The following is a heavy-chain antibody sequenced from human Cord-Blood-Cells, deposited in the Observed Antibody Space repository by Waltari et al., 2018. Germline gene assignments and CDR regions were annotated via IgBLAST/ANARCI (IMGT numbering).Heavy chain of an antibody. J-gene: IGHJ3*02. D-gene: IGHD3-10*01. Sequence: EVQLVESGGGLVQPGGSLSLSCAASGFTFSRYWLHWVRQAPGKGLGWVSRINRDGSSTSYADSVKGRFTISRDNSKNTLYLQMSSLRGEDTAVYDCVRRGSAFDIWGQGTMVTLSS. V-gene: IGHV3-74*02. CDR3: VRRGSAFDI. CDR1: GFTFSRYW. CDR2: INRDGSST.